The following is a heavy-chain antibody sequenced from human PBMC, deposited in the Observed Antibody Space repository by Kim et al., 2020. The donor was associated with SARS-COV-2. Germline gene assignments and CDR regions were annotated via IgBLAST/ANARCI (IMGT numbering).Heavy chain of an antibody. CDR3: AKDRYSGYDWVGYYFDS. Sequence: VRGRFTISRDNSKNTLYLQMNSLGAEDTAVYYCAKDRYSGYDWVGYYFDSWGQGTLVTVSS. D-gene: IGHD5-12*01. V-gene: IGHV3-23*01. J-gene: IGHJ4*02.